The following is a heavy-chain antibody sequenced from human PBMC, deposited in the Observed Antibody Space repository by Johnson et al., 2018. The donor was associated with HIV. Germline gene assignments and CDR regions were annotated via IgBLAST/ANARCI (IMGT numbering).Heavy chain of an antibody. CDR2: ISYDGSNK. CDR3: ARDGGIAATDAFDI. D-gene: IGHD6-13*01. Sequence: QMLLVESGGGLVQPGGSLRLSCAASGFTFSSYAMHWVRQAPGKGLEWVAVISYDGSNKYYADSVKGRFTISRDNSKNTLYLQMNSLRAEDTAVYYCARDGGIAATDAFDIWGQGTMVTVSS. V-gene: IGHV3-30*04. J-gene: IGHJ3*02. CDR1: GFTFSSYA.